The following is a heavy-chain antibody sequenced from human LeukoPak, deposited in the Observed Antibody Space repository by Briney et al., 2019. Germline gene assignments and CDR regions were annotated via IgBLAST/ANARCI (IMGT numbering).Heavy chain of an antibody. J-gene: IGHJ4*02. Sequence: GGSLRLSCAASGFTFSSYEMIWVRQAPGKGLEWVSYISSSGSTIYYADSVKGRFTISRDNAKNSLYLQMNSLRAEDTAVYYCARGITMIVVANFAFDYWGQGTLVTVSS. V-gene: IGHV3-48*03. D-gene: IGHD3-22*01. CDR1: GFTFSSYE. CDR2: ISSSGSTI. CDR3: ARGITMIVVANFAFDY.